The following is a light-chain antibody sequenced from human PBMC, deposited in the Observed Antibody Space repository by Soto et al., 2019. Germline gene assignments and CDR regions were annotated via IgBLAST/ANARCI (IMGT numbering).Light chain of an antibody. V-gene: IGLV2-14*01. CDR1: SSDVGGYDY. Sequence: QSALTQPPSASGSPGQSVTISCTGTSSDVGGYDYVSWYQQHPGKAPKLMIYEVRDRPSGVSNRFSGSKSGNTASLTISGLRTEDEAEYYCTSYTSSGTLVFGGGTKLTVL. J-gene: IGLJ2*01. CDR3: TSYTSSGTLV. CDR2: EVR.